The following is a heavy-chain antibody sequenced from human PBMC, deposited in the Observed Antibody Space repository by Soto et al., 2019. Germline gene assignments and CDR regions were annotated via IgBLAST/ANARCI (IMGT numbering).Heavy chain of an antibody. CDR3: ATADGFGVVTPFFEY. CDR2: SFYRGST. CDR1: GGSISSRSHY. V-gene: IGHV4-39*01. D-gene: IGHD3-3*01. J-gene: IGHJ4*02. Sequence: QLQLQESGPGLVKPSETLSLTCTVSGGSISSRSHYWGWIRQSPGKHLEWIGSSFYRGSTHYNPSLKTRATISVDTSKNQVSLKLYSVTAADTALYYCATADGFGVVTPFFEYWGQGILVTVSS.